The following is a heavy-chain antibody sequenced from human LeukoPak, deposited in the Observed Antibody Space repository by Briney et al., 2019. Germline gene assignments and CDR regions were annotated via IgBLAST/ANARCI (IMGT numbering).Heavy chain of an antibody. Sequence: GGSLRLSCAASGFTFSDYWMNWVRQAPGKGLEWGANIKQDGSEKYCVDSVKGRFTISRDNSKNSLYLQMNSLRAEDTAVYYCRFSSTSFDYWGQGTLVTVSP. D-gene: IGHD2-2*01. V-gene: IGHV3-7*01. CDR3: RFSSTSFDY. J-gene: IGHJ4*02. CDR2: IKQDGSEK. CDR1: GFTFSDYW.